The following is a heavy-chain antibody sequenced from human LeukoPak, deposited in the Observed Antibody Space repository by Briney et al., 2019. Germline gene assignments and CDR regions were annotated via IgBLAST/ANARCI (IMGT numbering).Heavy chain of an antibody. Sequence: PGGSLRLSCAASGFTFSDYYMSWIRQAPGKGLEWVGRIKSKTDGGTTDYAAPVKGRFTISRDDSKNTLYLQMNSLKTEDTAVYYCTTEILTGTTVDYWGQGTLVTVSS. CDR2: IKSKTDGGTT. CDR1: GFTFSDYY. D-gene: IGHD1-1*01. CDR3: TTEILTGTTVDY. J-gene: IGHJ4*02. V-gene: IGHV3-15*01.